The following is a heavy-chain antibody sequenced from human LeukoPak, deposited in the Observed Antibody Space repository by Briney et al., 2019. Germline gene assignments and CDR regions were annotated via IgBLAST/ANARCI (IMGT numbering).Heavy chain of an antibody. CDR3: AKGDSTSCCRGEVY. Sequence: GGSLRLSCAASGVTVSNNYLTWVRQAPGEGLEWVSVIYSGGSTYYADSVKGRFTISRDNSMNTLYLQMNSLRAEDTAVYYCAKGDSTSCCRGEVYWGQGTLVTVSS. CDR1: GVTVSNNY. D-gene: IGHD2-2*01. V-gene: IGHV3-53*01. CDR2: IYSGGST. J-gene: IGHJ4*02.